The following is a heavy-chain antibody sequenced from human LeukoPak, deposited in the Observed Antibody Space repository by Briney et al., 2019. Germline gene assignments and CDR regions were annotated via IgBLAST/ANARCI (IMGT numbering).Heavy chain of an antibody. V-gene: IGHV3-48*01. J-gene: IGHJ4*02. CDR1: GFTFSSYS. CDR2: ISSLSGTI. CDR3: AKEIAAIGLPAVDY. D-gene: IGHD6-6*01. Sequence: PGGSLRLSCVASGFTFSSYSMNWVRQAPGEGLEWVSYISSLSGTIYYADSVKGRFTISRDNSRNTVYLQMNSLGAADTAIYYCAKEIAAIGLPAVDYWGQGTLVTVSS.